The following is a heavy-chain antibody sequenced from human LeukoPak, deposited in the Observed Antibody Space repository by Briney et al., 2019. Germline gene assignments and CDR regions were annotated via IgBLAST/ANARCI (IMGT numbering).Heavy chain of an antibody. D-gene: IGHD5-18*01. V-gene: IGHV1-2*02. Sequence: ASVKVSCKASGYTFTGHYIHWVRQAPGQGREWMGWIKPDSGATNYAQKFQGRVTITRDTSISTAHMELNRLTSDDTAVYYCARPEYRYGYILDYWGQGTLVTVSS. CDR2: IKPDSGAT. J-gene: IGHJ4*02. CDR1: GYTFTGHY. CDR3: ARPEYRYGYILDY.